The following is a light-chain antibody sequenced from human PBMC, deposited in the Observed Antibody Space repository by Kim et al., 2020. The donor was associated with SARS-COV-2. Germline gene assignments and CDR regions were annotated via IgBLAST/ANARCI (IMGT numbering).Light chain of an antibody. Sequence: ASVKLTCTLSRGHSSYAIAWHQQQPEKGPRYLMKLNSDGSHSKGDGIPDRFSGSSSGAERYLTISSLQSEDEADYCCQTWGTGIHVFGGGTQLTVL. CDR1: RGHSSYA. J-gene: IGLJ3*02. CDR3: QTWGTGIHV. CDR2: LNSDGSH. V-gene: IGLV4-69*01.